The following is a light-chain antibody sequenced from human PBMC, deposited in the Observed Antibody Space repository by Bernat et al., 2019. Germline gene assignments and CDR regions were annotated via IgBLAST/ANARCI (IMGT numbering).Light chain of an antibody. V-gene: IGLV8-61*01. CDR2: STE. J-gene: IGLJ3*02. CDR3: VLYMCDGIWV. CDR1: SGAVSKTYY. Sequence: QTVVTQEPSFSVSPGGTVTLTCGLRSGAVSKTYYPSWYQQTPGQAPRTLIYSTEARSSGVPDRFSGSILGNKAALTITGAQADDESDYDCVLYMCDGIWVIGGGTKLTVL.